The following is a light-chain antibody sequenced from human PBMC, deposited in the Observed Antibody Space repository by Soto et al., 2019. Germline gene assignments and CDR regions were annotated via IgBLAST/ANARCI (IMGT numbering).Light chain of an antibody. Sequence: DIPLTQSPSSVSASVGDRVTITCRASQGIGSWLAWYQQKPGKAPKLLIYAASSLQSGVPSRFSGSGSGTDFTLTISSLQPEDFATYYCQQANSFPWTGGQGTKVEIK. CDR3: QQANSFPWT. V-gene: IGKV1-12*01. J-gene: IGKJ1*01. CDR2: AAS. CDR1: QGIGSW.